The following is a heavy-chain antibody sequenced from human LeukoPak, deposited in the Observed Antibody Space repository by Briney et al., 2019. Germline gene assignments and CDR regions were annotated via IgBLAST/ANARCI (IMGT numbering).Heavy chain of an antibody. Sequence: PSETLSLTCAVYGGSFSGYYWSWIRQPPGKGLEWIGYIYYSGSTYYNPSLKSRVTISVDTSKNQFSLKLSSVTAADTAVYYCARGLLLDGYSFDYWGQGTLVTVSS. CDR3: ARGLLLDGYSFDY. D-gene: IGHD2-15*01. V-gene: IGHV4-30-4*01. CDR1: GGSFSGYY. CDR2: IYYSGST. J-gene: IGHJ4*02.